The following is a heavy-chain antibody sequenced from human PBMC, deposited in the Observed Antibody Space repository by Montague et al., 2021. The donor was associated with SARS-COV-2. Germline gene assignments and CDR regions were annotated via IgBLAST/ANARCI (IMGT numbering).Heavy chain of an antibody. CDR3: ARLLRSCTNGVCRTYYYYALDV. CDR1: GGSISGFY. Sequence: SETLSLTCTVSGGSISGFYWSWIRQPPGKGLEWIGYIYYSGSTKYNPSLERRVAVSVARSKNQVSLSLTSVTAADTAVYYCARLLRSCTNGVCRTYYYYALDVWGQGTTVTVSS. J-gene: IGHJ6*02. D-gene: IGHD2-8*01. CDR2: IYYSGST. V-gene: IGHV4-59*01.